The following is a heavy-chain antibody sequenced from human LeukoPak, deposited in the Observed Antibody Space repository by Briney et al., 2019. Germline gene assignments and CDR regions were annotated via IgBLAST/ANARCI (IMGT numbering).Heavy chain of an antibody. CDR2: INPDSGGT. V-gene: IGHV1-2*02. D-gene: IGHD1-26*01. J-gene: IGHJ3*02. Sequence: ASVKVSCKASGYTFTGYYMHWVRQAPGQGLEWMGWINPDSGGTNYAQNFQGRVTMTRDTSISTAYMELSRLRSDDTAVYFCARGDLYDGNYYSTALPFDIWGQGTMVIVSS. CDR3: ARGDLYDGNYYSTALPFDI. CDR1: GYTFTGYY.